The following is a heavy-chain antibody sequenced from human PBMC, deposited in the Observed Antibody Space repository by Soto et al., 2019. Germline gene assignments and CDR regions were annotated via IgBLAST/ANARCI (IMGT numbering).Heavy chain of an antibody. CDR1: GGSISRFF. V-gene: IGHV4-59*01. Sequence: SEILSLTCTVSGGSISRFFWGWIRQPPGKGLELIGYIYYTGSTNYHPSLKSRVTISVDTSKNQFSLKLNSVTAADTAVYFCARSLRNDLFDYWGQGALVTVSS. D-gene: IGHD3-16*01. J-gene: IGHJ4*02. CDR2: IYYTGST. CDR3: ARSLRNDLFDY.